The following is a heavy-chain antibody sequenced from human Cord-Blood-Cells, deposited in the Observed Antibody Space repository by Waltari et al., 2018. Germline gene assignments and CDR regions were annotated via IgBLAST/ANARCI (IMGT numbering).Heavy chain of an antibody. CDR3: ARERPDGYSSGWYYYYGMDV. Sequence: QVQLVESGGGVVQPGRSLRLSCAASGFTFSSYGMHWGRQPPGQGLAGVAVIWYDGSNKYYADSVKGRFTISRDNSKNTLYLQMNSLRAEDTAVYYCARERPDGYSSGWYYYYGMDVWGQGTTVTVSS. CDR2: IWYDGSNK. J-gene: IGHJ6*02. V-gene: IGHV3-33*01. D-gene: IGHD6-19*01. CDR1: GFTFSSYG.